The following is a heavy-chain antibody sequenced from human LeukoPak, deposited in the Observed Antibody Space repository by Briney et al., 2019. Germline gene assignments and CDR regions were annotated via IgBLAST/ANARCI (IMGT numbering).Heavy chain of an antibody. CDR2: INPNSGGT. J-gene: IGHJ3*02. CDR3: ARPTRLFGAFDI. CDR1: GYTFTGYY. V-gene: IGHV1-2*06. Sequence: GASVKVSCKASGYTFTGYYMHWVRQAPGQGLEWMGRINPNSGGTNYAQKFRGRVTMTRDTSISTAYMELSRLRSDDTAVYYCARPTRLFGAFDIWGQGTMVTVSS. D-gene: IGHD3-22*01.